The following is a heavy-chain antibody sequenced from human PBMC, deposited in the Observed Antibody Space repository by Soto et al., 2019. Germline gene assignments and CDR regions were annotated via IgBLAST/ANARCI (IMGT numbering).Heavy chain of an antibody. Sequence: SETLSLTCTVSRGSISSSSYYWGWIRQPPGKGLEWIGSIYYSGSTYYNPSLKSRVTISVDTSKNQFSLKLSSVTAADTAVYYCARLDESDVPAAFLEGGRPKCIDYSGQATLVSV. CDR3: ARLDESDVPAAFLEGGRPKCIDY. D-gene: IGHD2-2*01. CDR2: IYYSGST. V-gene: IGHV4-39*01. J-gene: IGHJ4*02. CDR1: RGSISSSSYY.